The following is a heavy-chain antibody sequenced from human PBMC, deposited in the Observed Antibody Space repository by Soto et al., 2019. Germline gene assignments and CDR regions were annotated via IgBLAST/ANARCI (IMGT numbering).Heavy chain of an antibody. D-gene: IGHD3-10*01. J-gene: IGHJ4*02. CDR2: IIPIFGTA. CDR3: ARDLTVRGVLISWY. CDR1: GGTFSSYA. Sequence: SVKVSCKASGGTFSSYAISWVRQAPGQGLEWMGGIIPIFGTANYAQKFQGRVTITADESTSTAYMELSSLRSEDTAVYYCARDLTVRGVLISWYWGQGTLVTVSS. V-gene: IGHV1-69*13.